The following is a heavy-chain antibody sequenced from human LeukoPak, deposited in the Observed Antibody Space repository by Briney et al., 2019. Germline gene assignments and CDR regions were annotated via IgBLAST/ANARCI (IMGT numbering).Heavy chain of an antibody. D-gene: IGHD1-14*01. J-gene: IGHJ4*02. Sequence: GGSLRLSXTASGLTFSTSGFNWVHQAPGKGLEWVASIGPTGSDRYHADSIKGRFTISRDNANNFLYLQMNSLRAEDTAVYYCATETNGRHYDYWGQGTLLTVSS. V-gene: IGHV3-21*06. CDR1: GLTFSTSG. CDR3: ATETNGRHYDY. CDR2: IGPTGSDR.